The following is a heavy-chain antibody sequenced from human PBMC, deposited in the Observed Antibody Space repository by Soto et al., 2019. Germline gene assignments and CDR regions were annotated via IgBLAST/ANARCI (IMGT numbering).Heavy chain of an antibody. V-gene: IGHV3-30-3*01. CDR1: GFTFSSYA. D-gene: IGHD4-4*01. J-gene: IGHJ4*02. Sequence: ESGGGVVQPGRSLRLSCAASGFTFSSYAMHWVRQAPGKGLEWVAVISYDGSNKYYADSVKGRFTISRDNSKNTLYLQMNSLRAEDTAVYYCARDAVTTGAYYFDYWGQGTLVTVSS. CDR2: ISYDGSNK. CDR3: ARDAVTTGAYYFDY.